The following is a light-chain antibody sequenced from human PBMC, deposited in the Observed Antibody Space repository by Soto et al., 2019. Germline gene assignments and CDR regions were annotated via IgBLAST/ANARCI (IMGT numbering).Light chain of an antibody. CDR2: EVT. CDR3: TSFTSTNTSVV. J-gene: IGLJ2*01. V-gene: IGLV2-14*01. Sequence: QSALTQPASVSGSPGQLITISCTGAPSDIGGYNYVSWYQQHPGRAPKLMIYEVTHRPSGVSNRFSGSKSGNTASLTISGLQAEDEADYYCTSFTSTNTSVVFGGGTKLTVL. CDR1: PSDIGGYNY.